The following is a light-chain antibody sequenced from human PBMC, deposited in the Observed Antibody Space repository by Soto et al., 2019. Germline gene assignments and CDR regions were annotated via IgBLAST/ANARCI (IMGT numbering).Light chain of an antibody. J-gene: IGKJ5*01. Sequence: EIVMTQSPGTLSVSPGEGATLFCRASQSVRTKLAWYQQRAGQAPRLLMYGASTRATGIPDRFSGSGSGTDFTLTISSLEAEDFAVYYCHQRSNWLDTFGQGTRLEI. V-gene: IGKV3-11*01. CDR1: QSVRTK. CDR2: GAS. CDR3: HQRSNWLDT.